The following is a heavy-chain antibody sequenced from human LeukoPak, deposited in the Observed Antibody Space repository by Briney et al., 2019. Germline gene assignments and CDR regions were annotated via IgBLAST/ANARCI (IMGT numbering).Heavy chain of an antibody. CDR3: AKALFDYDAFDI. J-gene: IGHJ3*02. CDR2: ISWNSGSI. CDR1: GFTFDDYA. D-gene: IGHD3-9*01. V-gene: IGHV3-9*03. Sequence: GGSLRLSCAASGFTFDDYAMHWVRQAPGKGLEWVSGISWNSGSIGYADSVKGRFTISRDNAKNSLYLQMNSLRAEDMALYYCAKALFDYDAFDIWGQGTMVTVSS.